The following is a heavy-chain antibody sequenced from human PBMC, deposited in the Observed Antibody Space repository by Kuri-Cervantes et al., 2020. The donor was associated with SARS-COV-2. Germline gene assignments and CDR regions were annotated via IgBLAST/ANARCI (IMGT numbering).Heavy chain of an antibody. J-gene: IGHJ6*02. V-gene: IGHV1-18*01. CDR3: ARLDAVVYFGMDV. CDR2: ISAFNGNT. CDR1: GYSFTSFG. Sequence: ASVKVSCKASGYSFTSFGITWVRQAPGQGLEWMGWISAFNGNTNYAQKFRDRVALTTDTSTSIAYMELRTLRSDDTAVYYCARLDAVVYFGMDVLGQGTTVTVSS. D-gene: IGHD5-18*01.